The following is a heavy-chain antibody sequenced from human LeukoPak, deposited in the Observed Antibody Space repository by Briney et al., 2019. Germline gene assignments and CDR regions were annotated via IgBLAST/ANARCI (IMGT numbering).Heavy chain of an antibody. CDR2: MNPNNGNT. CDR1: GYTFTSYD. Sequence: GASVKVSCKASGYTFTSYDINWVRQATGHRLEWIGSMNPNNGNTGYAQKFQGRVTITRNTSISTAYMELSSLRSEDTAVYYCARTRLERRGYYYYYYMDVWGKGTTVTVSS. V-gene: IGHV1-8*03. CDR3: ARTRLERRGYYYYYYMDV. D-gene: IGHD1-1*01. J-gene: IGHJ6*03.